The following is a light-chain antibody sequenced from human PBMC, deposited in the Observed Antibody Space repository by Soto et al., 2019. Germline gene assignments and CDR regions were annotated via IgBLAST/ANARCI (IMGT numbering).Light chain of an antibody. CDR1: SSDVGGYNY. CDR2: EVN. V-gene: IGLV2-8*01. Sequence: QSALTQPPSASGSPGQSVTISCTGTSSDVGGYNYVSWYQQHPGKVPKLMVYEVNKRPSGVPDRFSGAKSGNTASLTVSGIQAEYEADYYCTSYAGGNNVFGTGTNLTVL. J-gene: IGLJ1*01. CDR3: TSYAGGNNV.